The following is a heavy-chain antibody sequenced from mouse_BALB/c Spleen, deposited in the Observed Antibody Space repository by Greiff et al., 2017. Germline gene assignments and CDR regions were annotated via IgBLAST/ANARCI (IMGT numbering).Heavy chain of an antibody. J-gene: IGHJ4*01. CDR3: ASQRVYYAMDY. Sequence: VQLKESGGGLVQPGGSLKLSCAASGFTFSSYTMSWVRQTPEKRLEWVAYISNGGGSTYYPDTVKGRFTISRDNAKNTLYLQMSSLKSEDTAMYYCASQRVYYAMDYWGQGTSVTVSS. CDR1: GFTFSSYT. V-gene: IGHV5-12-2*01. CDR2: ISNGGGST.